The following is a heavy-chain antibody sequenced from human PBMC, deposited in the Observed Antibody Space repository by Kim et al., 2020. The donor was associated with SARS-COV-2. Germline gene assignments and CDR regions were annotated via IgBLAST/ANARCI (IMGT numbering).Heavy chain of an antibody. CDR1: GFDFNPYF. CDR3: AKGGLYFEH. Sequence: GGSLRLSCSASGFDFNPYFMAWVRQAPGKGLEWVSYITGNGGSRYYADSVRGRFTISRDNSRNTLYLQLTSLRVDDTAVYYCAKGGLYFEHWGQGTLVTVS. V-gene: IGHV3-23*01. D-gene: IGHD3-10*01. J-gene: IGHJ4*02. CDR2: ITGNGGSR.